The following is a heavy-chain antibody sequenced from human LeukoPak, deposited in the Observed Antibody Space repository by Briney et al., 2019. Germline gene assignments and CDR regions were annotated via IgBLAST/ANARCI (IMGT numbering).Heavy chain of an antibody. CDR3: AKGTGRGYDRYYYYGMDV. V-gene: IGHV3-30*18. D-gene: IGHD5-12*01. CDR2: ISYDGSNK. Sequence: GGPLRLSCAASGFTFSSYGMHWVRQAPGKGLEWVAVISYDGSNKYYADSVKGRFTISRDNSKNTLYLQMNSLRAEDTAVYYCAKGTGRGYDRYYYYGMDVWGQGTTVTVSS. CDR1: GFTFSSYG. J-gene: IGHJ6*02.